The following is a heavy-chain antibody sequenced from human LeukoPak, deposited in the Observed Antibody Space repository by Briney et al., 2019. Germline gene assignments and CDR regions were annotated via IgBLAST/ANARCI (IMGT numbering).Heavy chain of an antibody. CDR3: TRDPGYGDPYYFDY. V-gene: IGHV3-49*04. CDR2: IRSKAYGGTT. D-gene: IGHD4-17*01. Sequence: GRSLRLTCTASGFTFGDYAMSWVRQAPRKGLEWVGFIRSKAYGGTTEYAASVKGRFTISRDDSKSIAYLQMNSLKTEDTAVYYCTRDPGYGDPYYFDYWGQGTLVTVSS. J-gene: IGHJ4*02. CDR1: GFTFGDYA.